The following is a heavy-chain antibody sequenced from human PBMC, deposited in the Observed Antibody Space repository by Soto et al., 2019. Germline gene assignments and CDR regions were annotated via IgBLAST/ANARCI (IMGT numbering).Heavy chain of an antibody. D-gene: IGHD3-3*01. Sequence: SVKVSCKASGGTFSSYAISWVRQAPGQGLEWMGGIIPIFGTANYAQKFQGRVTITADESTSTAYMELSSLRSEDTAVYYCARDRLPFLEWLSTPYYYHGMDVWGQGTTVTVSS. CDR2: IIPIFGTA. J-gene: IGHJ6*02. V-gene: IGHV1-69*13. CDR1: GGTFSSYA. CDR3: ARDRLPFLEWLSTPYYYHGMDV.